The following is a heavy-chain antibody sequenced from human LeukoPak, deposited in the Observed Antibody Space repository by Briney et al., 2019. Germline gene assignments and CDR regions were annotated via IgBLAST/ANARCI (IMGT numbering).Heavy chain of an antibody. V-gene: IGHV3-11*04. D-gene: IGHD3-22*01. CDR2: ISSSGSTI. J-gene: IGHJ4*02. CDR1: GFTFSDYY. CDR3: ASPLNLYYYDSSGYPNPIDY. Sequence: SGGSLRPSCAASGFTFSDYYMSWIRQAPGKGLEWVSYISSSGSTIYYADSVKGRFTISRDNAKNSLYLQMNSLRAEDTAVYYCASPLNLYYYDSSGYPNPIDYWGQGTLVTVSS.